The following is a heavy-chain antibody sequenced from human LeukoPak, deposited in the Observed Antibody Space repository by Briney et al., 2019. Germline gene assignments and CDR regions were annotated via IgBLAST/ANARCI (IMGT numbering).Heavy chain of an antibody. CDR1: GGSISSYY. Sequence: SETLSLTCTVSGGSISSYYWSWIRQPPGKGLEWIGYIYYSGSTNYNPSLKSRVTISVDTSKNQFSLKLSSVTAADTAVYYCARGRAHDSSPTFDYWGQGTLVTISS. J-gene: IGHJ4*02. D-gene: IGHD6-19*01. V-gene: IGHV4-59*01. CDR3: ARGRAHDSSPTFDY. CDR2: IYYSGST.